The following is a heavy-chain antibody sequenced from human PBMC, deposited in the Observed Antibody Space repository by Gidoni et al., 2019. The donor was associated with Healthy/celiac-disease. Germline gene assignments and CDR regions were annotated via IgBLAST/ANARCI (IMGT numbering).Heavy chain of an antibody. D-gene: IGHD5-12*01. J-gene: IGHJ4*02. Sequence: EVQLVESGGGLVQPGGSLRLSCAASAFTFSSYSMNWVRQGPGKGVEWVSYISSSSNTIYYADSVKGRFTISRVNAKNSLYLQMNSLRDEDTAVYYCARWGGYNLDYWGQGTLVTVSS. CDR1: AFTFSSYS. CDR3: ARWGGYNLDY. V-gene: IGHV3-48*02. CDR2: ISSSSNTI.